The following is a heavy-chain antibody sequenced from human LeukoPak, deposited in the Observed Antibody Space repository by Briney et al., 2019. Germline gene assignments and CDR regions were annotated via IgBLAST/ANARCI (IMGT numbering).Heavy chain of an antibody. D-gene: IGHD5-18*01. CDR3: ARSHTAMVKRRFHMDV. CDR2: MNPNSGST. V-gene: IGHV1-8*01. CDR1: GYTFTSYD. Sequence: ASVKVSCKASGYTFTSYDINWVRQATGQGLEWMGWMNPNSGSTGYAQKFQGRVTMTRNTSISTAYMELSSLRSEDTAVYYCARSHTAMVKRRFHMDVWGKGTTVTISS. J-gene: IGHJ6*03.